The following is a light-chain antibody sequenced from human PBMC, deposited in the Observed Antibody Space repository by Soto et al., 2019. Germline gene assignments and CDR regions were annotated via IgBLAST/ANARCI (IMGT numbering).Light chain of an antibody. Sequence: DIQMTQSPSSLSASVGDRVTITCRASQSIAGYLSWYQQRPGKAPKFLIYSASSLQRGVPSRFSGSGSGTDFSLTINGLQPEDFAPYFCKQSFSVPITFGQGTRLEIK. CDR3: KQSFSVPIT. CDR1: QSIAGY. CDR2: SAS. J-gene: IGKJ5*01. V-gene: IGKV1-39*01.